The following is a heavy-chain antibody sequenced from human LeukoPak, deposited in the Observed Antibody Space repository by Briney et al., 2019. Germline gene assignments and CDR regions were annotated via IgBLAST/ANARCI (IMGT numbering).Heavy chain of an antibody. J-gene: IGHJ6*04. CDR3: ARDAGDDYDYYYGVDV. D-gene: IGHD3-10*01. Sequence: SETLSLTCAVSGGSISSYYWSWIRQPPGKGLEWIGYIYYRGSTNYNPSLKSRVTISLDTSKNQFSLKLNSVTAADTAVYYCARDAGDDYDYYYGVDVWGKGTMVTVSS. CDR1: GGSISSYY. CDR2: IYYRGST. V-gene: IGHV4-59*01.